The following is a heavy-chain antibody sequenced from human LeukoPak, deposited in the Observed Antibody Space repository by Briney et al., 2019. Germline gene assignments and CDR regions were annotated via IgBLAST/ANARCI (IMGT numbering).Heavy chain of an antibody. CDR1: GYTFTSYG. CDR2: ISVYNGNT. J-gene: IGHJ4*02. D-gene: IGHD3-22*01. CDR3: AGPYDSSGYYYLGK. V-gene: IGHV1-18*01. Sequence: ASVKVSCKASGYTFTSYGISWVRQAPGQGLEWMGWISVYNGNTNYAQKLQGRVTMTTDTSTSTAYMELRSLRSDDTAVYYCAGPYDSSGYYYLGKWGQGTLVTVSS.